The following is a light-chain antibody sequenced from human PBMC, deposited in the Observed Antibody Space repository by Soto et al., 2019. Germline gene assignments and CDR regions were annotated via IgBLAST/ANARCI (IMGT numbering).Light chain of an antibody. CDR3: CSYAGSNTLV. J-gene: IGLJ2*01. Sequence: QPVLTQPASVSGSPGQSITISCTGTSSDVGSYDFVSWYQQHPGKAPKLLIYEGTKRPSGVSNRFSVSKSGKTASLTISGLQAEDEADYYCCSYAGSNTLVFGGGTKLTVL. CDR2: EGT. V-gene: IGLV2-23*01. CDR1: SSDVGSYDF.